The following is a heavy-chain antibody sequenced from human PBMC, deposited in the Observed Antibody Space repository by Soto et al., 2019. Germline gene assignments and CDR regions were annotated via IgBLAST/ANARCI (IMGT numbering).Heavy chain of an antibody. Sequence: PSETRSRTWTVSGGSISSGVYYGSGVRQHPGKGLEWIGYIYYSGSTYYNPSLKSRVTISVDTSKNQFSLKLSSVTAADTAVYYCARESGYDDYYYYGMDVWGQGTTVTVSS. CDR3: ARESGYDDYYYYGMDV. J-gene: IGHJ6*02. CDR2: IYYSGST. V-gene: IGHV4-31*02. D-gene: IGHD5-12*01. CDR1: GGSISSGVYY.